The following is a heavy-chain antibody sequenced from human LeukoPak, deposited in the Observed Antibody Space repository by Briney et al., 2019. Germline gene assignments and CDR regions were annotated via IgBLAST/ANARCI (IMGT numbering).Heavy chain of an antibody. Sequence: SETLSLTCTVSGGSISSGGYYWSWIRQHPGKGLEWIGYIYYSGSTYYNPSLKSRVTISVDTSKNQFSLKLSSVTAADTAVYYCARDYLSPQRLQFPIDLWGRGTLVIVSS. CDR2: IYYSGST. J-gene: IGHJ2*01. V-gene: IGHV4-31*03. D-gene: IGHD4-11*01. CDR1: GGSISSGGYY. CDR3: ARDYLSPQRLQFPIDL.